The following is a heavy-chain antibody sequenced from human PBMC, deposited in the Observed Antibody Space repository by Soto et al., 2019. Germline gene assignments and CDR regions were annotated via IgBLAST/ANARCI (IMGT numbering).Heavy chain of an antibody. D-gene: IGHD4-17*01. J-gene: IGHJ6*03. CDR1: GFTFSSYS. CDR3: ARDGVTTKDYYYYYMDV. V-gene: IGHV3-48*01. CDR2: ISSSSSTI. Sequence: GGSLRLSCAASGFTFSSYSMNWVRQAPGKGLEWVSYISSSSSTIYYADSVKGRVTITRDTSASTAYMELSSLRSEDTAVYYCARDGVTTKDYYYYYMDVWGKGTTVTVSS.